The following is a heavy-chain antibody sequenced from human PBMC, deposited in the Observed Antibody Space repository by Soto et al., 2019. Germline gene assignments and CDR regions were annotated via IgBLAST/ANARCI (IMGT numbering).Heavy chain of an antibody. V-gene: IGHV1-69*06. CDR3: ARNDNYYDRGAHRY. J-gene: IGHJ4*02. CDR2: IIPIFGTP. CDR1: GGTFSSYI. Sequence: GASVKVSCKASGGTFSSYIMSWVRQAPGRGLEWMVGIIPIFGTPNYAQKFQDRLTSTADKSRSTAYMELSSLRSEDTAVYYCARNDNYYDRGAHRYWGPGALVNVSS. D-gene: IGHD3-22*01.